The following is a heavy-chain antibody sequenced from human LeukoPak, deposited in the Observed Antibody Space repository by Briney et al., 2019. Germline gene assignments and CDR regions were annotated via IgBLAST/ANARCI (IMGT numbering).Heavy chain of an antibody. D-gene: IGHD3-22*01. CDR1: GLVFSSYV. Sequence: PGGSLRLSCAASGLVFSSYVMNWVRQAPGKGLEWVSAMSGRFGNIYYADSVKGRFAISRDNSGNMVYLQMNNLRAEDTAVYYCARDLAVYDSSGYCAFDIWGQGTMVTVSS. V-gene: IGHV3-23*01. CDR2: MSGRFGNI. J-gene: IGHJ3*02. CDR3: ARDLAVYDSSGYCAFDI.